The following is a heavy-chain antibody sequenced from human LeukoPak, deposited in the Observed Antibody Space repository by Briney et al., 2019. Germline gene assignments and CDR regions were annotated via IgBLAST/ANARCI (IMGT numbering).Heavy chain of an antibody. J-gene: IGHJ3*02. Sequence: ESSETLSLTCAVYGGSFSGYYWSWIRQPPGKGLEWIGEINHSGSTNYNPSLKSRVTISVDTSKNQFSLKLSSVTAADTAVYYCARVAAAGMGVAFDIWGQGTMVTVSS. CDR3: ARVAAAGMGVAFDI. CDR2: INHSGST. V-gene: IGHV4-34*01. CDR1: GGSFSGYY. D-gene: IGHD6-13*01.